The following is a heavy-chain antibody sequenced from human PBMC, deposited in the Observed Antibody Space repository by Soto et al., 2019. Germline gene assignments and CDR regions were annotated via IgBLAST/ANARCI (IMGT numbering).Heavy chain of an antibody. V-gene: IGHV1-69*02. J-gene: IGHJ4*02. CDR1: GGTFSSCT. D-gene: IGHD2-15*01. Sequence: ASVKVSCKASGGTFSSCTISWVRQAPGQGLEWMGRIIPILGIANYAQKFQGRVTITADKSTSTAYMELSSLRSEDTAVYYCARYCSGGSLKNWGQGTLVTVSS. CDR3: ARYCSGGSLKN. CDR2: IIPILGIA.